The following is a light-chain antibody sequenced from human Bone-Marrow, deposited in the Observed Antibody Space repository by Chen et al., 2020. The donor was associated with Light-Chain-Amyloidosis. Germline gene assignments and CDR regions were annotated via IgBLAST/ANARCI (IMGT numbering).Light chain of an antibody. CDR3: QQYYTTPVT. V-gene: IGKV4-1*01. CDR2: WAS. Sequence: DIAMTQSPDSLDVSLGERDIINCKSSQSVLDKAKNKNSLAWFQQKPGPPPKLLLDWASTRESGVTDRFSGSGSERDIGLTMSRLQAADGATYFCQQYYTTPVTFGQGTEVEIK. J-gene: IGKJ1*01. CDR1: QSVLDKAKNKNS.